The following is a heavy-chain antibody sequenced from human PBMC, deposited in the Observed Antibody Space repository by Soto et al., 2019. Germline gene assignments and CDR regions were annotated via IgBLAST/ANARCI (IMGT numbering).Heavy chain of an antibody. Sequence: SGFSLTSKKKAVGWIRQPPGKALEWLAVIYWDDDKRYNPSLKNRLTITKDTSKNQVVLTMADMDPVDTATYFCAHRGYMYGNWDHGYFDYWGQGTLVTVSS. J-gene: IGHJ4*02. D-gene: IGHD5-18*01. CDR2: IYWDDDK. CDR1: GFSLTSKKKA. V-gene: IGHV2-5*02. CDR3: AHRGYMYGNWDHGYFDY.